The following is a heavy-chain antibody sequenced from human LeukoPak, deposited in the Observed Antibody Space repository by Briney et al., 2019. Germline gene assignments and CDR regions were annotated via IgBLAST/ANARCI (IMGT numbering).Heavy chain of an antibody. Sequence: PGGSLRLSCAASGFTFSSYGMHWVRQAPGKGLEWVAVIYYDGSNKYYADSVKGRYTISRDSSKNMYLQMNSLRAEDTAVYYCARDAKSGWFDYRGQGTPVTVSS. CDR1: GFTFSSYG. J-gene: IGHJ4*02. D-gene: IGHD6-19*01. V-gene: IGHV3-33*01. CDR2: IYYDGSNK. CDR3: ARDAKSGWFDY.